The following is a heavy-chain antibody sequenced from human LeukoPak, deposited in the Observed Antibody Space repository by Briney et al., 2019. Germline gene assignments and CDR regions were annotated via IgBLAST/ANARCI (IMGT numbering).Heavy chain of an antibody. D-gene: IGHD4-17*01. J-gene: IGHJ4*02. CDR2: IYTSGST. Sequence: SETLSLTCTVSGGSISSYYWSWIRQPAGKGLEWIGRIYTSGSTNYNPSLKSRVTMSVDTSKNQFSLKLSSVTAADTAVYYCARAQTDCGDYVYVYWGQGTLVTVSS. CDR1: GGSISSYY. CDR3: ARAQTDCGDYVYVY. V-gene: IGHV4-4*07.